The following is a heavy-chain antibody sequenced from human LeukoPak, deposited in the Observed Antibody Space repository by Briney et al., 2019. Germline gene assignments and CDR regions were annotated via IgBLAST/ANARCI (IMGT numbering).Heavy chain of an antibody. CDR1: GFTFSDHY. V-gene: IGHV3-72*01. J-gene: IGHJ4*02. CDR2: SRDKGNSYTT. D-gene: IGHD3-10*01. Sequence: GGSLRLSCAASGFTFSDHYIDWVRQAPGKGLEWVGRSRDKGNSYTTAYAASVRGRFTISRDDSKNSLYLQMNSLEIEDTAVYYCTKLARAPRDFDYWGQGTLVTVSS. CDR3: TKLARAPRDFDY.